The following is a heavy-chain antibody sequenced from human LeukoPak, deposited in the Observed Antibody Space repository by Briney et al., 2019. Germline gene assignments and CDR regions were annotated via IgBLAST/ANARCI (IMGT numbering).Heavy chain of an antibody. D-gene: IGHD4-17*01. CDR3: ATEIVGYGDVHYFDS. CDR2: FNPEDVET. V-gene: IGHV1-24*01. J-gene: IGHJ4*02. Sequence: GASVKVSCKVSGYTLTEISMHWVRQAPGQGLEWMGGFNPEDVETIYARSFQGRLTVTEDKSTDTAYMELSSLRAEDTAMYYCATEIVGYGDVHYFDSWGQGTLVTVSS. CDR1: GYTLTEIS.